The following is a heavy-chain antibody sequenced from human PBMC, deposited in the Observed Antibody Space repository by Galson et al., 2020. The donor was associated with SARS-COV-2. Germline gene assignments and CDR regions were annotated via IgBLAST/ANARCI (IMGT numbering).Heavy chain of an antibody. D-gene: IGHD1-1*01. CDR2: IRGGGASI. Sequence: TGGSLRLSCEASGFIFNKYSMNWVRQAPGKGLEWLSYIRGGGASIFYADSVKGRFSISRDDSSNSLYLQMNGLRDEDTAIYYCVRDHNWAFDCWGQGTLVTVSS. CDR1: GFIFNKYS. CDR3: VRDHNWAFDC. J-gene: IGHJ4*02. V-gene: IGHV3-48*02.